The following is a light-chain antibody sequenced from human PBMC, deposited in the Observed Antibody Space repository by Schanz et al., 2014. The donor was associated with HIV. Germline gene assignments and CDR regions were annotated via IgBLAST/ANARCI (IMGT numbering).Light chain of an antibody. CDR1: SSDVGAYNY. V-gene: IGLV2-14*03. Sequence: QSALTQPASVSGSPGQSITISCTGTSSDVGAYNYVSWYQHHPGKAPTLMIYDVSNRPSGISNRFSGSKSGNTASLTISGLRAEDEADYYCSSYTTNGTWLFGGGTKLTVL. J-gene: IGLJ3*02. CDR3: SSYTTNGTWL. CDR2: DVS.